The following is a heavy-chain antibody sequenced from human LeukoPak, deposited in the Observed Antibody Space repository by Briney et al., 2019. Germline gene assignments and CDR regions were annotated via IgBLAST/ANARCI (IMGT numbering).Heavy chain of an antibody. CDR1: GGSISSYY. V-gene: IGHV4-59*12. J-gene: IGHJ4*02. CDR2: IYYSGST. CDR3: ARDVPGGGTDSR. Sequence: SETLSLTCTVSGGSISSYYWSWIRQPPGKGLEWIGYIYYSGSTNYNPSLKSRVTISVDTSKNQFSLKLSSVTAADTAVYYCARDVPGGGTDSRWGQGTLVTVSS. D-gene: IGHD1-7*01.